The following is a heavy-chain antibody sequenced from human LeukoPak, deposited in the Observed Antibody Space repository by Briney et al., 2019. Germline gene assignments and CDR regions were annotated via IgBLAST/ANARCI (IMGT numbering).Heavy chain of an antibody. Sequence: SETLSLTCTVSGGSISSYHWSWIRQPAGKGLEWIGRIYTSGSTNYNPSLKSRVTMSVDTSKNQFSLKLSSVTAADTAVYYCARDESVGYDFWSGYYTLEYFQHWGQGTLVTVSS. D-gene: IGHD3-3*01. J-gene: IGHJ1*01. CDR1: GGSISSYH. CDR3: ARDESVGYDFWSGYYTLEYFQH. CDR2: IYTSGST. V-gene: IGHV4-4*07.